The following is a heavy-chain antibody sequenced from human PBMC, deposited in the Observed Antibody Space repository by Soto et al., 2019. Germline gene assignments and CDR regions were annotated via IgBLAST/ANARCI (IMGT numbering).Heavy chain of an antibody. CDR1: GFTFSSYA. CDR2: ISGSGGST. J-gene: IGHJ4*02. CDR3: AKDRRDYGDYKYYFDY. D-gene: IGHD4-17*01. Sequence: WGSLRLSCAASGFTFSSYAMSWVRQAPGKGLEWVSAISGSGGSTYYADSVKGRFTISRDNSKNTLYLQMNSLRAEDTAVYYCAKDRRDYGDYKYYFDYWGQGTLVTVSS. V-gene: IGHV3-23*01.